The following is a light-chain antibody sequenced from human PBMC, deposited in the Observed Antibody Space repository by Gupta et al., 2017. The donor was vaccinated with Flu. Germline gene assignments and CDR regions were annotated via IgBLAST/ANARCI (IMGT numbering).Light chain of an antibody. CDR2: LGS. V-gene: IGKV2-28*01. J-gene: IGKJ2*01. CDR1: QSLLQSDRNDY. Sequence: DIVMTQSPISLPVTPGEPASIPCRSTQSLLQSDRNDYLAWFLQKPGQAPRLLIYLGSSRACGVPDRFSGSGSGTDFTLKLSRVEAEDVGVYYCKQGLQTPYTFGQGTKVDIK. CDR3: KQGLQTPYT.